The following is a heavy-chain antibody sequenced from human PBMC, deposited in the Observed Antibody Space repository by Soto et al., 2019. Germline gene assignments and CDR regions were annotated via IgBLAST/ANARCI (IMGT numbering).Heavy chain of an antibody. V-gene: IGHV3-30*18. CDR1: GFTFSSYG. CDR2: ISYDGSNK. Sequence: QVQLVESGGGVVQPGRSLRLSCAASGFTFSSYGMHWVRQAPGKGLEWVAVISYDGSNKYYADSVKGRFTISRDNSKNTLYLQMNSLRAEDTAVYYCAKDRSSSGYWYFDLWGRGTLVTVSS. J-gene: IGHJ2*01. D-gene: IGHD6-19*01. CDR3: AKDRSSSGYWYFDL.